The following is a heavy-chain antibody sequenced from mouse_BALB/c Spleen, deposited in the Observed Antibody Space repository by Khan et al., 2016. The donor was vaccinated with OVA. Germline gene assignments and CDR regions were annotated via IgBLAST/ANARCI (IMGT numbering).Heavy chain of an antibody. Sequence: VQLKESGGDLVKPGGSLKLSCAASGFTFSNYGMSWVRQTPDKRLEWVATISSGGDYTYYPDSVKGRFTISRDNAKNTLYLQMSSLKSEDTAMYYCAGHLTGAFAYWGQGTLVTVSA. V-gene: IGHV5-6*01. CDR2: ISSGGDYT. CDR3: AGHLTGAFAY. J-gene: IGHJ3*01. CDR1: GFTFSNYG. D-gene: IGHD4-1*01.